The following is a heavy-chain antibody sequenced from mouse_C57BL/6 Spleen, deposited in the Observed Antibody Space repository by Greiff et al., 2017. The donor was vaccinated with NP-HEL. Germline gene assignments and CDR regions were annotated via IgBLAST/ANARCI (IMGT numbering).Heavy chain of an antibody. Sequence: VQLQQPGAELVRPGTSVKLSCKASGYTFTSYWMHWVKQRPGQGLEWIGVIDPSDSYTNYNQKFKGKATLTVDTSSSTAYMQLSSLTSEDSAVYYCARTGKGYAMDYWGQGTSVTVSS. CDR3: ARTGKGYAMDY. V-gene: IGHV1-59*01. J-gene: IGHJ4*01. CDR2: IDPSDSYT. CDR1: GYTFTSYW.